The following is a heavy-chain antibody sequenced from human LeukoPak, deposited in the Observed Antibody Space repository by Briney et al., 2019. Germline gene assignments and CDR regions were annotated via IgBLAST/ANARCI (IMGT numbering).Heavy chain of an antibody. V-gene: IGHV3-48*04. CDR3: ARGKQAYSEHRFSL. CDR1: GFTFSPYS. CDR2: ITGSSDTI. D-gene: IGHD1-14*01. J-gene: IGHJ4*02. Sequence: PGGSLRLSCAASGFTFSPYSMNWARQAPGKGLEWVSYITGSSDTIYYADSVKGRFTISRDNAKNSLYLQMNSLRAEDTAVYYCARGKQAYSEHRFSLWGQGTLVTVSS.